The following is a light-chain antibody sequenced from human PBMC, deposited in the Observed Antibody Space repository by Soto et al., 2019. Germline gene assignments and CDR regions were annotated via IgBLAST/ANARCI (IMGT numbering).Light chain of an antibody. CDR1: SSDVGGYNY. CDR3: SSYTSSSTPYV. Sequence: QSVLTQPASVSGSPGQSITISCTGTSSDVGGYNYVSWYQQHPVKVPKLMIYDVTNRPSGVSDRFSGSKSDNTASLTISGLQAEDEADYYCSSYTSSSTPYVFGTGTKVTVL. V-gene: IGLV2-14*01. CDR2: DVT. J-gene: IGLJ1*01.